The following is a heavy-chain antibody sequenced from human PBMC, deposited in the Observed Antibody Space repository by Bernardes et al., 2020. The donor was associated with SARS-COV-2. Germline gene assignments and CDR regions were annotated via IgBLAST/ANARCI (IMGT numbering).Heavy chain of an antibody. J-gene: IGHJ4*02. D-gene: IGHD6-6*01. Sequence: GGSLRLSCAASGFTFSNFAMHWVRQAPGKGLEWVAIISSEERTEYNAESVKGRFTISRDNSRNTVFLQMTSLRPEDTAVYYCAREGEDSTSSYFDYWGQGTLVTVSS. V-gene: IGHV3-30*19. CDR3: AREGEDSTSSYFDY. CDR1: GFTFSNFA. CDR2: ISSEERTE.